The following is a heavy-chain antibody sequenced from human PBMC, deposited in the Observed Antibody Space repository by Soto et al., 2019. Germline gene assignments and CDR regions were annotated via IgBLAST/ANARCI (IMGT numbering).Heavy chain of an antibody. D-gene: IGHD6-13*01. CDR1: GFIVSNNY. CDR3: ARNSSPGGMDV. Sequence: GGSLRLSCAASGFIVSNNYMSWVRQAPGKGLEWVAVISSGDDTYYADFMKGRFTISRDNSKNEVYLQMDNLRAEDTAVYYCARNSSPGGMDVWGQGTTGTVYS. V-gene: IGHV3-53*01. J-gene: IGHJ6*02. CDR2: ISSGDDT.